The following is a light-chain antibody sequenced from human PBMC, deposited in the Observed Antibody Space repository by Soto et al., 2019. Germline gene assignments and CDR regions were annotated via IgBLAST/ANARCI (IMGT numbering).Light chain of an antibody. Sequence: EIVMTQSPATLSVSPGETATLSFRASQSVSYNLAWYQQKPGQGPRLLIYGAFTRATGIPARFSGSGSGTDFTLTISSLQSEDFAVYYCQQHKNWPPLTFGGGTKVEI. CDR2: GAF. V-gene: IGKV3-15*01. J-gene: IGKJ4*01. CDR3: QQHKNWPPLT. CDR1: QSVSYN.